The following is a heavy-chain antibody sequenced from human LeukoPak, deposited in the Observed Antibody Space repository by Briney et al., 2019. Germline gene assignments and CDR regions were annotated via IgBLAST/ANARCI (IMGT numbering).Heavy chain of an antibody. Sequence: SETLSLTCAVYGGSFSGYYWSWIRQPPGKGLEWIGYIYYSGSTNYNPSLKSRVTISVDTSKNQFSLKLSSVTAADTAVYYCARVTAVAEFGMDVWGQGTTVTVPS. J-gene: IGHJ6*02. V-gene: IGHV4-59*01. CDR3: ARVTAVAEFGMDV. D-gene: IGHD6-19*01. CDR2: IYYSGST. CDR1: GGSFSGYY.